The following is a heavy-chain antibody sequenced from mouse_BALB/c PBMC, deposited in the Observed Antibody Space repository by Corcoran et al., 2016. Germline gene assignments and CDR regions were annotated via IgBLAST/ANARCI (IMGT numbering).Heavy chain of an antibody. CDR2: INTYTGDP. CDR1: GYTFTNFG. V-gene: IGHV9-1*02. Sequence: QIQLVQSGPELKKPGETVKISCKASGYTFTNFGMNRVKRAPGKDLKWMGWINTYTGDPTYADDFKGRFAFSLETSASNAYLQINNLKNEDMATYFCTRFDYARRYFDVWGAGTTVTVSS. D-gene: IGHD2-4*01. CDR3: TRFDYARRYFDV. J-gene: IGHJ1*01.